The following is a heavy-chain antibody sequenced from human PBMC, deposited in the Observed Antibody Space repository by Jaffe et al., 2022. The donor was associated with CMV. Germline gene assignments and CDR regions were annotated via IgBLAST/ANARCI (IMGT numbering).Heavy chain of an antibody. CDR2: IKSKNDGGAT. CDR3: TTYGGWIGELTTYYYHNGIDV. D-gene: IGHD3-10*01. V-gene: IGHV3-15*01. J-gene: IGHJ6*02. Sequence: EVQLVESGGGLVKPGGSLRLSCAASGLTFSKAWMTWVRQAPGKGLEWVGRIKSKNDGGATDYSAPVKGRFIISRDDSKNTLSLQMNSLKTEDTGVYYCTTYGGWIGELTTYYYHNGIDVWGQGTTVTVSS. CDR1: GLTFSKAW.